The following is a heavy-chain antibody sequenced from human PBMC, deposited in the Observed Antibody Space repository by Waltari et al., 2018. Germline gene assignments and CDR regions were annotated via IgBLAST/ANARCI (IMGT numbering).Heavy chain of an antibody. D-gene: IGHD3-3*01. Sequence: EVQLVESGGGLVQPGRSLRLSCTASGFTFGDYARSWVRQAPGKGLEGVGFIRSKAYGGTTEYAASVKGRFTISRDDSKSIAYLQMNSLKTEDTAVYYCTRANYDFWSGYYAPNYFDYWGQGTLVTVSS. CDR3: TRANYDFWSGYYAPNYFDY. CDR1: GFTFGDYA. V-gene: IGHV3-49*04. CDR2: IRSKAYGGTT. J-gene: IGHJ4*02.